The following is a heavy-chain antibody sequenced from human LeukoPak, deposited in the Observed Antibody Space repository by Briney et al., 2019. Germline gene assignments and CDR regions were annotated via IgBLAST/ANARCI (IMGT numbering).Heavy chain of an antibody. CDR2: ISTSSTTM. V-gene: IGHV3-48*04. CDR1: GFTFSSYA. CDR3: ARAGSHRNSGYDY. Sequence: GGSLRLSCAASGFTFSSYAMSWVRQAPGKVLEWVSYISTSSTTMYYADSVKGRFTISRDSAKNSLYLQMNSLRAEDTAVYYCARAGSHRNSGYDYWGQGILVTVSS. D-gene: IGHD5-12*01. J-gene: IGHJ4*02.